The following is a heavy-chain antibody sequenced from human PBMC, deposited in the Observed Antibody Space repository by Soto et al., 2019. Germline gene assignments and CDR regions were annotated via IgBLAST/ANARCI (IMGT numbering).Heavy chain of an antibody. CDR2: INSDGSST. J-gene: IGHJ4*02. CDR1: GFTFSSYW. V-gene: IGHV3-74*01. Sequence: PGGSPRLSCAASGFTFSSYWMHWVRQAPGKGLVWVSRINSDGSSTSYADSVKGRFTISRDNAKNTLYLQMNSLRAEDTAVYYCARYSSGWNAFDYWGQGTLVTVSS. D-gene: IGHD6-19*01. CDR3: ARYSSGWNAFDY.